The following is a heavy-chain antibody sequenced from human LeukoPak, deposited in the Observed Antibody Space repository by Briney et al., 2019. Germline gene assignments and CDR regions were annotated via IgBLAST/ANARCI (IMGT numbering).Heavy chain of an antibody. CDR2: SFPIFGTA. CDR3: ARDRGRYYDSSGYYYVADY. V-gene: IGHV1-69*05. J-gene: IGHJ4*02. D-gene: IGHD3-22*01. CDR1: GGTFSSYA. Sequence: SVKVSCKASGGTFSSYAISWVRQAPGQGLEWMGGSFPIFGTANSAQKFQGRVTITTDESTSTAYMELSSLRSEDTAVYYCARDRGRYYDSSGYYYVADYWGQGTLVTVSS.